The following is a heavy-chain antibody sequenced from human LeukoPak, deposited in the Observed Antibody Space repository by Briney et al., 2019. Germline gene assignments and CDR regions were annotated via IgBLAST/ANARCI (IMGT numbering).Heavy chain of an antibody. J-gene: IGHJ4*02. D-gene: IGHD5-24*01. CDR3: ARALVDGYKELGY. V-gene: IGHV1-18*01. CDR1: GYTFTTYG. CDR2: VSAYNGNT. Sequence: ASVKVSCKASGYTFTTYGITWVRQAPGQGLEWMGWVSAYNGNTNYAQKLQGRVTMTTDTSTSTAYMELRSLRSDDTAVYYCARALVDGYKELGYWGQGTLVTVSS.